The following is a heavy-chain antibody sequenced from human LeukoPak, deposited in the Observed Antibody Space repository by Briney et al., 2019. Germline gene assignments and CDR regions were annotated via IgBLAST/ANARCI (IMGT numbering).Heavy chain of an antibody. V-gene: IGHV3-7*01. J-gene: IGHJ4*02. Sequence: GGSLRLSCAASAFTFSGSAVHWVRQAPGKGLEWVANIKQDGSETYYVDSVKGRFTISRDNAKNSLYLQMNSLRAEDTAVYHCARDVQLFYWGQGMLVTVSS. CDR3: ARDVQLFY. CDR1: AFTFSGSA. CDR2: IKQDGSET. D-gene: IGHD5-18*01.